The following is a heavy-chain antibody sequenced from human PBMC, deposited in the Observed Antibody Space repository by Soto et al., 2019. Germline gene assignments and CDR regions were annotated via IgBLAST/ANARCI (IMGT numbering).Heavy chain of an antibody. CDR2: INHSGST. D-gene: IGHD6-13*01. CDR3: ATSYGNAWYTY. Sequence: SETLSLTCAVYGGSFSGYYWSWIRQPPGKGLEWIGEINHSGSTNYNPSLKSRLTISVDRSKNQFSLKLSSVTVADTAVYYCATSYGNAWYTYWGQGTQVTVSS. V-gene: IGHV4-34*01. J-gene: IGHJ4*02. CDR1: GGSFSGYY.